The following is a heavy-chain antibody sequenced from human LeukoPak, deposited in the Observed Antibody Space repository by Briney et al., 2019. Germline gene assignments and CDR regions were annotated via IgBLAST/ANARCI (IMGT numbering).Heavy chain of an antibody. CDR3: AKSPNGYSYDIDY. CDR2: VSGSGENT. CDR1: GFTFSNYA. J-gene: IGHJ4*02. D-gene: IGHD5-18*01. V-gene: IGHV3-23*01. Sequence: GGSLRLSCAASGFTFSNYAMRWVRQAPGKGLEWVSGVSGSGENTYYADSVKGRFTISRDNSKNTLYLQMNSLRAEDTAVYYCAKSPNGYSYDIDYWGQGTLVTVSS.